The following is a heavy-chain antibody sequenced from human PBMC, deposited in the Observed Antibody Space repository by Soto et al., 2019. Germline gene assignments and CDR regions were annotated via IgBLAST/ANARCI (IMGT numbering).Heavy chain of an antibody. CDR1: GDSISGYY. CDR3: ATRPPGDTWVPYFDF. Sequence: SETLSLTCTVSGDSISGYYWNWIRQPPGKELEWIGYIFGSGTTNYESSLKSRVIMSLDTSKNQFSLKLTSVTAGDSAMYYCATRPPGDTWVPYFDFWGQGILVTSPQ. J-gene: IGHJ4*02. CDR2: IFGSGTT. V-gene: IGHV4-59*01. D-gene: IGHD7-27*01.